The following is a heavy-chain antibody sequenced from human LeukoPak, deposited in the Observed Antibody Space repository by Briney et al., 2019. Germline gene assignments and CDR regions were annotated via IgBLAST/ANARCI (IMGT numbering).Heavy chain of an antibody. CDR1: GGSFSGYY. CDR3: ARGRRITMIVVVTRYAFDI. V-gene: IGHV4-34*01. D-gene: IGHD3-22*01. CDR2: INHSGST. J-gene: IGHJ3*02. Sequence: SETLSLTCAVYGGSFSGYYWSWVRQPPGKGLEWIGEINHSGSTNYNPSLKSRVTISVDTYKNQFSLKLSSVTAADTAVYYCARGRRITMIVVVTRYAFDIWGQGTMVTVSS.